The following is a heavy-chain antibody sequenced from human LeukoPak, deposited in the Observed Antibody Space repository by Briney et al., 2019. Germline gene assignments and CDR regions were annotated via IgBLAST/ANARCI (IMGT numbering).Heavy chain of an antibody. Sequence: GGSLRLSCAASGFTLSSYDMSWVRQGPGKGLEWVSAISVSGNTYHADSVKGRFTISRDSYKNTLYLQMNSLRAEDAAVYYCAKAPVTTCSGAYCYPFDYWGQGTLVTVSS. CDR3: AKAPVTTCSGAYCYPFDY. V-gene: IGHV3-23*01. CDR1: GFTLSSYD. CDR2: ISVSGNT. D-gene: IGHD2-15*01. J-gene: IGHJ4*02.